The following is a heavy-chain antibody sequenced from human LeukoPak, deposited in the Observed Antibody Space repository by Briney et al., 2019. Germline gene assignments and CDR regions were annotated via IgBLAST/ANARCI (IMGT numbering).Heavy chain of an antibody. J-gene: IGHJ4*02. D-gene: IGHD6-19*01. CDR1: GYTFTSYY. CDR2: INPSGGST. CDR3: ASYSSGWSAY. Sequence: GASVKVSCKASGYTFTSYYMHWVRQAPGQGLEWMGIINPSGGSTSYAQKFQGRVTITTDESTSTAYMELSSLRSEDTAVYYCASYSSGWSAYWGQGTLVTVSS. V-gene: IGHV1-46*01.